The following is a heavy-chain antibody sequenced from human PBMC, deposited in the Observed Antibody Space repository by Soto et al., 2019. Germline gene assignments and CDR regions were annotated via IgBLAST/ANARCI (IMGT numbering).Heavy chain of an antibody. CDR1: GGSISSGGYS. J-gene: IGHJ4*02. V-gene: IGHV4-30-2*01. Sequence: QLQLQESGSGLVKPSQTLSLTCSVSGGSISSGGYSWSCIGQPPGKGREWIGYIYHSGSTYYNPPLKSGVPIPVDRPKNNFPLKLGLGTAADTAVYYCAGGPPHVWGQGTLVTVSS. D-gene: IGHD3-16*01. CDR3: AGGPPHV. CDR2: IYHSGST.